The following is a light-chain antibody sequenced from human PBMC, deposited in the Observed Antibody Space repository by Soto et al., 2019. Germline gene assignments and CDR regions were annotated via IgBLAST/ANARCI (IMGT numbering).Light chain of an antibody. V-gene: IGLV2-8*01. J-gene: IGLJ2*01. CDR3: SSYAGSNNVV. Sequence: QSALTQPPSASGSPGQSVTISCTGTSSDVGGYNYVSWYQQHPGKAPKLMIYEVSKRPSGVPYRFSGSKSGNTASLTVSGLQAEDEADYYCSSYAGSNNVVFGGGTQLTVL. CDR2: EVS. CDR1: SSDVGGYNY.